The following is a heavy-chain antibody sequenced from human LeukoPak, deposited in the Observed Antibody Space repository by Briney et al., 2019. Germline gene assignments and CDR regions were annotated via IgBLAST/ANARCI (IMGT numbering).Heavy chain of an antibody. CDR1: GFTFSNYA. CDR2: IWYDGSYK. Sequence: PGRSLRLSWAASGFTFSNYAMHWVRQAPGKGLEWMAIIWYDGSYKYYADSVKGRFTISRDNSKNTLYLQVNSLTAEDTAVYYCARGNSDAFDIWGHGTMVTVSS. V-gene: IGHV3-33*01. J-gene: IGHJ3*02. D-gene: IGHD4-23*01. CDR3: ARGNSDAFDI.